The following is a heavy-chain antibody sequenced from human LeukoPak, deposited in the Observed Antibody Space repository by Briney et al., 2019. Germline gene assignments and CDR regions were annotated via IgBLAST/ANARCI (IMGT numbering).Heavy chain of an antibody. CDR3: ASGSPAGDY. CDR1: RSSFSLHI. J-gene: IGHJ4*02. CDR2: ISSSKSYI. V-gene: IGHV3-21*01. D-gene: IGHD1-26*01. Sequence: PGGSLRLSCASPRSSFSLHIITRVRQAPGKGLEWVTSISSSKSYIFYADSVKGRFTISRDNAKNSLYLEMTSLRVADTAVYYCASGSPAGDYWGQGTLVTVSS.